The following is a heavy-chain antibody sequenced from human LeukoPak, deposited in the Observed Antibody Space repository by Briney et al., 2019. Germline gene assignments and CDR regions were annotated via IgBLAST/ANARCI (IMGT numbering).Heavy chain of an antibody. V-gene: IGHV3-23*01. D-gene: IGHD1-26*01. Sequence: GGSLRLSCAASGFTFSSYAMSWVRQAPGKGLEWVSTIIKSGGNTYYADSVKGRFTISRDNSMNTLFLQMNSLRAEDTAVYYCAKDSAPVGATDYWGQGTLVTVSS. CDR3: AKDSAPVGATDY. CDR1: GFTFSSYA. J-gene: IGHJ4*02. CDR2: IIKSGGNT.